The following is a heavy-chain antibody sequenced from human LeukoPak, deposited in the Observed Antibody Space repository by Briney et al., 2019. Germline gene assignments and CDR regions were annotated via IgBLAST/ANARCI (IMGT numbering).Heavy chain of an antibody. CDR3: VRASHIVVVTAIPQGYYYYMDV. V-gene: IGHV3-11*01. Sequence: GGSLRLSCAASGFTFSDYNMRWIRQAPGKGLEWVSSISRSGSTKYYADSVKGRFTISRDNAKNSLFLQMNSLRAEDTAVYYCVRASHIVVVTAIPQGYYYYMDVWGKGTTVTVSS. CDR1: GFTFSDYN. D-gene: IGHD2-21*02. J-gene: IGHJ6*03. CDR2: ISRSGSTK.